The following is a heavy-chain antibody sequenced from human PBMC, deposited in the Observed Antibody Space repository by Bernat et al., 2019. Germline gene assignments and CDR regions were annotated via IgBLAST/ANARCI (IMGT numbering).Heavy chain of an antibody. CDR3: ARENWGAFDY. J-gene: IGHJ4*02. V-gene: IGHV3-7*03. CDR1: GFTLSIYW. Sequence: EVQLVESGGGLVQPGGSLRLSCAASGFTLSIYWMSWVRQAPGKRLEWVATISSDGSGEYYVDSMKGLFTISRDNAKNSQYLQMNSLGAEDTAVYYCARENWGAFDYWGQGTLVTVSS. D-gene: IGHD7-27*01. CDR2: ISSDGSGE.